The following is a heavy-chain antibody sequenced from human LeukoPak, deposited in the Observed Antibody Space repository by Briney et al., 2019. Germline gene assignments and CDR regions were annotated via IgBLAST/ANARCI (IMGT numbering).Heavy chain of an antibody. CDR3: ASRRPNSGYDLGVFDY. Sequence: SETLSLTCTVSGGSISSSSYYWGWIRQPPGKGLEWIGSIYYSGSTYYNPSLKSRVTISVDTSKNQFSLKLSSVTAADTAVYYCASRRPNSGYDLGVFDYWGQGTLVTVSS. CDR1: GGSISSSSYY. J-gene: IGHJ4*02. D-gene: IGHD5-12*01. V-gene: IGHV4-39*07. CDR2: IYYSGST.